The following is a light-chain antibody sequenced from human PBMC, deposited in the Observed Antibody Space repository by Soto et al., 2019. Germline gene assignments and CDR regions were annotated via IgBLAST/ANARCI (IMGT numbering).Light chain of an antibody. V-gene: IGKV3-20*01. J-gene: IGKJ4*01. CDR3: QHYGRTLT. Sequence: EIVMTQSPATLSVSPGERVTLSCRASQSVMNNLAWYQQKPGQAPRLLIFGASTRATGIPDRFSGSGSGTDFTLTISRLEPEDFAVYHCQHYGRTLTFGGGTKVEIK. CDR1: QSVMNN. CDR2: GAS.